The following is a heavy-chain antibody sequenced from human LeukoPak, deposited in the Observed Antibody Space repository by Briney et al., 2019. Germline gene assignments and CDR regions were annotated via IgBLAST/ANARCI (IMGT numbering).Heavy chain of an antibody. Sequence: PGRSLRLSCAASGFTFSSYAMHWVRQAPGKGLEWVAVISYDGSNKYYADSVKGRFTISRDNSKNTLYLQMNSLRAEDTAVYYCARDGSPQNWNYGADAYYYYYGMDVWGQGTTVTVSS. J-gene: IGHJ6*02. CDR2: ISYDGSNK. CDR3: ARDGSPQNWNYGADAYYYYYGMDV. D-gene: IGHD1-7*01. V-gene: IGHV3-30-3*01. CDR1: GFTFSSYA.